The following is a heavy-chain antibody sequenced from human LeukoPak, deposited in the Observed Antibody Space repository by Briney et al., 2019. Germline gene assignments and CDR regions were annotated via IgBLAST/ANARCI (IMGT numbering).Heavy chain of an antibody. V-gene: IGHV3-21*01. CDR2: ISSSSSYI. J-gene: IGHJ4*02. Sequence: GGSLRLSCAASGFTFSSYSMNWVRQAPGKGLEWVSSISSSSSYIYYADSVKGRFTISRDSAKNSLYLQMNSLRAEDTAVYYCARDTPGGAGFDYWGQGTLVTVSS. CDR3: ARDTPGGAGFDY. CDR1: GFTFSSYS. D-gene: IGHD1-26*01.